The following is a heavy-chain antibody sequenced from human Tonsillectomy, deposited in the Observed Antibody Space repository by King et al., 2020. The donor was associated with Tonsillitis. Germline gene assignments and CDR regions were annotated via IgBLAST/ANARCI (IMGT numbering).Heavy chain of an antibody. CDR1: GGSVSGYY. D-gene: IGHD2-21*02. V-gene: IGHV4-59*08. CDR3: ARFTTTTALSWLDR. J-gene: IGHJ5*02. Sequence: VQLQESGPGLVKPSETLSLTCTVSGGSVSGYYWSWIRQPPGKGLEWIGHIYSTGRTTYNPSLKGLVAISVDTSKTHFSLRLTSVTAADTAFYYCARFTTTTALSWLDRGGQGTLVTV. CDR2: IYSTGRT.